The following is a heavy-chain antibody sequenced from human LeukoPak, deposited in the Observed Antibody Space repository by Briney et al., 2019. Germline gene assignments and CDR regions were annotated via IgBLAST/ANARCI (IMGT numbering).Heavy chain of an antibody. V-gene: IGHV4-39*01. Sequence: SETLSLTCTVSGGSISSSSYYWGWIRQPPGKGLQWIGSIYYSGSTYYNPSLKSRVTISVDTSKNQFSLKLSSVTAADTAVYYCARPVPSRLGWFDPWGQGTLVTVSS. CDR2: IYYSGST. CDR3: ARPVPSRLGWFDP. J-gene: IGHJ5*02. CDR1: GGSISSSSYY. D-gene: IGHD1-1*01.